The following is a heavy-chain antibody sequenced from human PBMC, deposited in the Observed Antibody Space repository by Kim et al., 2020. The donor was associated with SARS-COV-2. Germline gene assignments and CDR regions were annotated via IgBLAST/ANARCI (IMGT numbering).Heavy chain of an antibody. V-gene: IGHV3-13*01. CDR2: LETSGHT. J-gene: IGHJ4*02. Sequence: VGSLRLSCAASGFSFSEYDMHWVRQAPGKGLEWVSTLETSGHTYYLDSVKARFTISRDNANNALYLQITSLTAGDTAVYYCARGPWGNYYLDFWGQGTRVTVSS. D-gene: IGHD3-16*01. CDR3: ARGPWGNYYLDF. CDR1: GFSFSEYD.